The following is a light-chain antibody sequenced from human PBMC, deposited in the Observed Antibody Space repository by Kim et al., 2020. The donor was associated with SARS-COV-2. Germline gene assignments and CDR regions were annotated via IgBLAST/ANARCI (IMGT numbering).Light chain of an antibody. CDR1: QSISTY. CDR3: QQTYRSPHS. J-gene: IGKJ2*01. CDR2: AAS. V-gene: IGKV1-39*01. Sequence: SAFVGDRVTITCRASQSISTYVNWYQQKPGKAPKLLIHAASSLQSGAPSRFSGSGSGTDFTLTVSSLQPEDFASYYCQQTYRSPHSFGQGTKLEI.